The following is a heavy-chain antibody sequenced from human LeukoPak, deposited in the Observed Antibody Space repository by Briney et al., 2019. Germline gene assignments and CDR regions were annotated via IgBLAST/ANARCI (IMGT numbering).Heavy chain of an antibody. J-gene: IGHJ4*02. Sequence: PGGSLRLSCAASGFTFSTYWMQWVRQAPGKGPVWVSHINSDGKITNYADSVKGRFTISRDNARNTLYLQMNSLGAEDTAVYYCARGGMVTKMPDSWGQGTLVTVSS. V-gene: IGHV3-74*01. D-gene: IGHD2-21*02. CDR2: INSDGKIT. CDR3: ARGGMVTKMPDS. CDR1: GFTFSTYW.